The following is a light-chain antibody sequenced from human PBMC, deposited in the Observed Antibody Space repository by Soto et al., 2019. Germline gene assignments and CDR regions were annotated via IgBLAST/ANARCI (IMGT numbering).Light chain of an antibody. CDR1: QSVSSSY. CDR3: HQYGSSPYA. CDR2: GAS. Sequence: EIVLTQSPGTLSLSPGERATLSCRASQSVSSSYLAWYQQKPGQATRILIYGASSRATGIPDRFSGSGSGTDFNLTISRLEPEDIPVYYCHQYGSSPYAFGQGPKLEIK. J-gene: IGKJ2*01. V-gene: IGKV3-20*01.